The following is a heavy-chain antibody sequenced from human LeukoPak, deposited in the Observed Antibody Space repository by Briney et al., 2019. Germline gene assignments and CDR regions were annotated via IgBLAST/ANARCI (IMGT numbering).Heavy chain of an antibody. V-gene: IGHV3-23*01. J-gene: IGHJ6*03. CDR1: GFTPSSYG. CDR2: ISGSGVNT. CDR3: ANSVEGRRYYYYMDV. Sequence: GGCLRLSCAASGFTPSSYGTTWVRQAPGKGLEWGSAISGSGVNTYYADSVKGRFTISRDNSKNTLYLQMNSLTAEDTAVYYCANSVEGRRYYYYMDVWGKGTTVTVSS.